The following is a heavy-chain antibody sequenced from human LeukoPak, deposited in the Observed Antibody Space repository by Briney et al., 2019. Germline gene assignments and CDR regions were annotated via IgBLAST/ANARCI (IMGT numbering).Heavy chain of an antibody. CDR3: ARGSHVSDGIAAVRIDY. CDR2: IYYSGST. V-gene: IGHV4-30-4*01. CDR1: GASISSGDSY. J-gene: IGHJ4*02. Sequence: SETLSLTCTVSGASISSGDSYWSWIRQPPGKGLEWVGYIYYSGSTYNNPSLRSRLIIPVDTSKNQFSLRLSSVTAADTAVYYCARGSHVSDGIAAVRIDYWGQGTLVTVSS. D-gene: IGHD6-13*01.